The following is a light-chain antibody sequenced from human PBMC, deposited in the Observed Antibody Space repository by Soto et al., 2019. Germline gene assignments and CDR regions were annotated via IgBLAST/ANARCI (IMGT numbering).Light chain of an antibody. CDR2: GTS. J-gene: IGKJ3*01. Sequence: DIQMTQSPSTLSASVGDRVTITCRASQSISTWLAWYQQKPGKVPKLLIQGTSTLQSGVPSRFSGSGSGTEFTPTISSLQPDDFATYYCQQYHTEFTFGPGTKVDVK. CDR1: QSISTW. V-gene: IGKV1-5*03. CDR3: QQYHTEFT.